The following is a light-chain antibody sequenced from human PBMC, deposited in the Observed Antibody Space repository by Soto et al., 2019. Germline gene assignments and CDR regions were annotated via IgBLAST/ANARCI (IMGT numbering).Light chain of an antibody. V-gene: IGLV2-14*01. CDR2: EVS. J-gene: IGLJ1*01. CDR1: SSDVGAYNY. CDR3: TSYTRSNTYV. Sequence: QSALTQPASVSGSPGQSITISCTGTSSDVGAYNYVSWYQQNPGKAPKIMIYEVSNRPSGVSNRFSGSKSGNTASLTISGLQAEDEADYYCTSYTRSNTYVFGTGTKLTVL.